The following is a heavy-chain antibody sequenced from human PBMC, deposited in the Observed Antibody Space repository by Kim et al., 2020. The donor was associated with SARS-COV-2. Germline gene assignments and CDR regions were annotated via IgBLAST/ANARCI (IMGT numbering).Heavy chain of an antibody. J-gene: IGHJ4*02. CDR3: ATAGGNALDY. D-gene: IGHD2-15*01. V-gene: IGHV4-4*07. Sequence: THYSPSPKSRVTMSVDTSKNQFSLKLSSVTAADTAVYYCATAGGNALDYWGQGTLVTVSS. CDR2: T.